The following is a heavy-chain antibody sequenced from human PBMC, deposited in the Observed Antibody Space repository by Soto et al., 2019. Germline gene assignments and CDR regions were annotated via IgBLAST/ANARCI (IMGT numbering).Heavy chain of an antibody. Sequence: XVRVSCKASGGTFSSYTISWVLQAPGQGLEWMGRIIPILGIANNAQKFQGRVTITADKSTSTAYMELSSLRSEDTAVYYCAMEYCSSTSCYRDYWGQGTLVTVSS. CDR1: GGTFSSYT. J-gene: IGHJ4*02. V-gene: IGHV1-69*02. CDR2: IIPILGIA. CDR3: AMEYCSSTSCYRDY. D-gene: IGHD2-2*02.